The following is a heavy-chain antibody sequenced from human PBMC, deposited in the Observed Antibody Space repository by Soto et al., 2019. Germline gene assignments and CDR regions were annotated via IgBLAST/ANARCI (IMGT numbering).Heavy chain of an antibody. CDR2: IYSGGST. Sequence: EVQLVESGGGLVQPGGSLRLSCAASGFTVSINYMNWVRQAPGKGLEWVSVIYSGGSTYYADSVRGRFTISRDNSKNTLYLQMNSLRAKDTAVYYCARGGSITMTTDAFDIWGQGTMVTVSS. CDR3: ARGGSITMTTDAFDI. V-gene: IGHV3-66*01. CDR1: GFTVSINY. D-gene: IGHD3-22*01. J-gene: IGHJ3*02.